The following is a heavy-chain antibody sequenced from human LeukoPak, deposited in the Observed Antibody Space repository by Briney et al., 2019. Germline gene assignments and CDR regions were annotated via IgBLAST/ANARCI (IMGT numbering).Heavy chain of an antibody. D-gene: IGHD6-13*01. Sequence: GGSLRLSCAASGFTFSSYAMSWVRQAPGKGLEWGSAISGSGSSTYYADSVKGRFTISRDKSKNTLYLQMNSLRAEDTAVYYCAKVMGWQLVRSQFDYWGQGTLVTVSS. V-gene: IGHV3-23*01. CDR3: AKVMGWQLVRSQFDY. CDR1: GFTFSSYA. J-gene: IGHJ4*02. CDR2: ISGSGSST.